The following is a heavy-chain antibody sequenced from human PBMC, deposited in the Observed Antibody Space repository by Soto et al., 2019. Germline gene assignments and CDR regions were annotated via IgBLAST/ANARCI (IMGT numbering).Heavy chain of an antibody. J-gene: IGHJ4*02. CDR1: GFTFDTYV. V-gene: IGHV3-23*01. CDR2: ISGSGITT. Sequence: GGSLRLSCAASGFTFDTYVLSWVRQSPGKGLEWAASISGSGITTFYAESVRGRFIISRDNSNNSVFLQMAGLRADDTALYFCATTQRHLSTGWNNFDYWGQGALVTVSS. D-gene: IGHD1-1*01. CDR3: ATTQRHLSTGWNNFDY.